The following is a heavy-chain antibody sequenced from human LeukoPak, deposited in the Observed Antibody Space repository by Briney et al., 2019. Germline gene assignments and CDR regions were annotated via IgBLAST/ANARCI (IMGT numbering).Heavy chain of an antibody. Sequence: GGSLRLSCAASGFTFSSYSMNWVRQAPGKGLEWVSSISSSSSYIYYADSVKGRFTISRDNAKNSLYLQMNSLRAEDTAVYYCASSTVTPRAFDYWGQGTLVTVSS. CDR3: ASSTVTPRAFDY. J-gene: IGHJ4*02. D-gene: IGHD4-17*01. CDR1: GFTFSSYS. CDR2: ISSSSSYI. V-gene: IGHV3-21*01.